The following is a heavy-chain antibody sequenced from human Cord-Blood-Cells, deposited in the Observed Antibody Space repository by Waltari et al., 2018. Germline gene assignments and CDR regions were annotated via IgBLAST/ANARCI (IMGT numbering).Heavy chain of an antibody. CDR3: AKEDYGMDV. CDR2: ISWNSGSI. J-gene: IGHJ6*02. CDR1: GFTFDDYA. Sequence: EVQLVESGGGLVQPGRSRRLSCAAPGFTFDDYAMHWVRQAPGKGLEWVSGISWNSGSIGYADSVKGRFTISRDNAKNSLYLQMNSLRAEDTALYYCAKEDYGMDVWGQGTTVTVSS. V-gene: IGHV3-9*01.